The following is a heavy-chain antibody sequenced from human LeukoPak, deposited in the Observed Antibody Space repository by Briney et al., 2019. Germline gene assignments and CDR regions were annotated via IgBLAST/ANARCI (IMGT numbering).Heavy chain of an antibody. CDR3: ARASIAARQLDY. Sequence: SETLSLTCTVSGVSVSSGSYYWSWIRQPPGKGLEWIGYIYYSGSTNYNPSLKSRVTMSVDTSKNQFSLKLSSVTAADTAVYYCARASIAARQLDYWGQGTLVTVSS. CDR2: IYYSGST. V-gene: IGHV4-61*01. J-gene: IGHJ4*02. CDR1: GVSVSSGSYY. D-gene: IGHD6-6*01.